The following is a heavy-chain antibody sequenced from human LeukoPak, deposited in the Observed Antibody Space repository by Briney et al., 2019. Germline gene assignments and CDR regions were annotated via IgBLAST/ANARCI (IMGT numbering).Heavy chain of an antibody. D-gene: IGHD3-10*01. CDR1: GFTFSSYA. Sequence: GGSLRLSCSASGFTFSSYAMHWVRQAPGKGLEYVSAISSNGGSTYYADSVKGRFTISRDNSKNTLYLQMSSLRAEDTAVYYCVKDRGSTMVRGVVEDHWGQGTLVTVSS. J-gene: IGHJ4*02. V-gene: IGHV3-64D*06. CDR3: VKDRGSTMVRGVVEDH. CDR2: ISSNGGST.